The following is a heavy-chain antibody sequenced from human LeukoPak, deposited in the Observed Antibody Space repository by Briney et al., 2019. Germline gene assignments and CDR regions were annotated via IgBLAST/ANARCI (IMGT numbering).Heavy chain of an antibody. Sequence: GGSLRLSCAASGFTFSSYAMHWVRQAPGKGLEYVSAMSSNGGTTDYANSVKGRFTISRDNSKNTLYLQMGSLKAEDMAVYYCARVGDVGPFDYWGQGTLVTVSS. CDR1: GFTFSSYA. D-gene: IGHD1-26*01. J-gene: IGHJ4*02. CDR2: MSSNGGTT. V-gene: IGHV3-64*01. CDR3: ARVGDVGPFDY.